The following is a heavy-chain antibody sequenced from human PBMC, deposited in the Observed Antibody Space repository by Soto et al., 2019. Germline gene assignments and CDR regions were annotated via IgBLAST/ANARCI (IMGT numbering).Heavy chain of an antibody. CDR3: AKGRRHLQWKEFYYFDY. D-gene: IGHD3-10*01. Sequence: EVQLLESGGGLVQPGGSLRLSCAASGFTFSSYAMSWVRQAPGKGLEWVSAISGSGGSTYYADSVKGRFTISRDNSKNTLYLQMNSLRAEDTAVYYCAKGRRHLQWKEFYYFDYWGQGTLVTVSS. J-gene: IGHJ4*02. CDR2: ISGSGGST. CDR1: GFTFSSYA. V-gene: IGHV3-23*01.